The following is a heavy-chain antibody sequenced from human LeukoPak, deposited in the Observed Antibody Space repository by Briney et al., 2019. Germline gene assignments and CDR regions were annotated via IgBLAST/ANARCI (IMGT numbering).Heavy chain of an antibody. D-gene: IGHD6-6*01. CDR1: GFTFSSYA. CDR3: AKGGGRQLADAFDI. V-gene: IGHV3-30-3*01. Sequence: GGSLRLSCAASGFTFSSYALHWVRQVPGKGLEWVAAILYDGTNKHYADSVKGRFTISRDTFQNTLYLQMNSLRPEDTAVYYCAKGGGRQLADAFDIWGQGTMVTASS. CDR2: ILYDGTNK. J-gene: IGHJ3*02.